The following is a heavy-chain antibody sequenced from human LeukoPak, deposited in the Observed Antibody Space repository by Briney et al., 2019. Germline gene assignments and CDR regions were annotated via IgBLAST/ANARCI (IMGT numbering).Heavy chain of an antibody. J-gene: IGHJ4*02. Sequence: GGSLRLSCAASGFTFDDYTFHWVRQAPGKGLEWVSLISWNGGSTFYGDSVRGRFTISRDNSKNSLYLQMNSMRTEDTALYFCTREGSSSGFFDYWGQGTLVTVSS. CDR3: TREGSSSGFFDY. CDR1: GFTFDDYT. D-gene: IGHD6-19*01. CDR2: ISWNGGST. V-gene: IGHV3-43*01.